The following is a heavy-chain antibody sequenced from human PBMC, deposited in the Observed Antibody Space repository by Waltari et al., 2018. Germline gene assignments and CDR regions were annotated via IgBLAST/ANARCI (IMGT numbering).Heavy chain of an antibody. CDR1: GFTVTTYW. J-gene: IGHJ4*02. CDR2: INPRGNVI. V-gene: IGHV3-74*01. Sequence: EVQLVESGGGLVLPGGSLRLSCAASGFTVTTYWMHWVRQAPGKGLVWVSRINPRGNVINYADSVKGRCTISRDIAKNTLHLQMSSLRAEDTAIYYCIKDAYGPNDYWGQGALVTVSS. D-gene: IGHD3-10*01. CDR3: IKDAYGPNDY.